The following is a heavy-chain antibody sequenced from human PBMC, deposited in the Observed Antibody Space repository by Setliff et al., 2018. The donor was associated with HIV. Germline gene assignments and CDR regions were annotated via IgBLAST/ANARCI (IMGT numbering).Heavy chain of an antibody. V-gene: IGHV1-18*01. Sequence: ASVKVSCKASGYRFTNYGISWVRQAPGQGLEWMAWISPQNGNTEFAQKFHHRVSMTADRSSNIAHMEPRSLTFEDTAIYYCARDGRFDYDSSGYAGPEFDQWGQGTLVTVSS. J-gene: IGHJ4*02. CDR3: ARDGRFDYDSSGYAGPEFDQ. CDR2: ISPQNGNT. CDR1: GYRFTNYG. D-gene: IGHD3-22*01.